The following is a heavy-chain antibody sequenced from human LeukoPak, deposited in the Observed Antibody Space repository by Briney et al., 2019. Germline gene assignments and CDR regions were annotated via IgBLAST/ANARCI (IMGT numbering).Heavy chain of an antibody. Sequence: GGSLRLSCAASGFTFSSYAMSWVRQAPGKGLEWVSAIGGSGGSTYYADSVKGRFTISRDNSKDTLYLQMNSLRAEDTAVYYCAKGANYYGSGTILGYWGQGTLVTVSS. CDR2: IGGSGGST. CDR3: AKGANYYGSGTILGY. CDR1: GFTFSSYA. V-gene: IGHV3-23*01. J-gene: IGHJ4*02. D-gene: IGHD3-10*01.